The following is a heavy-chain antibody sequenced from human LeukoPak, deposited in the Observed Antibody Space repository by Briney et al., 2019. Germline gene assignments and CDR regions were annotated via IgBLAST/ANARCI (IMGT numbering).Heavy chain of an antibody. Sequence: ASVKVSCKASGYTFTSYDINWVRQATGQGLEWMGWMNPNSGNTGYAQKFQGRVTMTRYTSISTAYMELSSLRSEDTAVYYCAREGKGGWWDPLDYWGQGTLVTVSS. V-gene: IGHV1-8*01. D-gene: IGHD2-8*02. CDR2: MNPNSGNT. CDR1: GYTFTSYD. J-gene: IGHJ4*02. CDR3: AREGKGGWWDPLDY.